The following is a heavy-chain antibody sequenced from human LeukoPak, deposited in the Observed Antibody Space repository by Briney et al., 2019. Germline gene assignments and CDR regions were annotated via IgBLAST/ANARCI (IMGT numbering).Heavy chain of an antibody. CDR1: GGSISSYY. CDR3: AREGGYDSSVFFDY. Sequence: KPSETLSLTCTVSGGSISSYYWSWIRQPPGKGLEWIGYIYYSGSTNYNPSLKSRVTISVDTSKNQFSLKLGSVTAADTAVYYCAREGGYDSSVFFDYWGQGTLVTVSS. D-gene: IGHD3-22*01. J-gene: IGHJ4*02. V-gene: IGHV4-59*12. CDR2: IYYSGST.